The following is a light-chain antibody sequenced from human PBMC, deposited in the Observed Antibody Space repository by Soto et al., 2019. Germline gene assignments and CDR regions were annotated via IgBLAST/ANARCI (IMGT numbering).Light chain of an antibody. J-gene: IGKJ1*01. CDR1: QIVGRY. CDR2: DTS. CDR3: QHYNSYSEA. Sequence: EIVLTQSPATLSLSPVERATLSCMASQIVGRYLAWYQQKPGQAPRLLIYDTSNRATDIPARFSGSGSGTDFTLTISSLQPDDFATYYCQHYNSYSEAFGQGTKVDIK. V-gene: IGKV3-11*01.